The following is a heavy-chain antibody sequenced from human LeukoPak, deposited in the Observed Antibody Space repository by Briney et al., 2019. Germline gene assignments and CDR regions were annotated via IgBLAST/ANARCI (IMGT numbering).Heavy chain of an antibody. CDR3: ARYFGAY. D-gene: IGHD2-21*01. CDR2: INHSGST. Sequence: SETLSLTCAVYGGSFSGYYWSWIRQPPGKGLEWIGEINHSGSTNYNPSLKSRVTISVDTSKNQFSLKLSPVTAADTAVYYCARYFGAYWGQGTLVTVSS. J-gene: IGHJ4*02. CDR1: GGSFSGYY. V-gene: IGHV4-34*01.